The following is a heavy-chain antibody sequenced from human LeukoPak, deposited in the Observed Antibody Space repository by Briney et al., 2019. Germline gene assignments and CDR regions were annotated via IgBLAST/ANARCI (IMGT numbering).Heavy chain of an antibody. V-gene: IGHV4-59*08. CDR2: IYYSGST. CDR1: GGSISSYF. J-gene: IGHJ4*02. D-gene: IGHD3-22*01. CDR3: ARRRYYDSSGYYAIFDY. Sequence: PSETLSLTCTVSGGSISSYFWSWIRQPPGKGLEWIGYIYYSGSTNYNPSLKSRVTISVDTSKNQFSLKLSSVTAADTAVYYCARRRYYDSSGYYAIFDYCGQGALVTVSS.